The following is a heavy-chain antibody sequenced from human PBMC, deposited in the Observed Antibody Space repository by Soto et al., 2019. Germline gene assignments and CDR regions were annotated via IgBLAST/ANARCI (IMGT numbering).Heavy chain of an antibody. CDR2: IYHSGST. CDR3: AAGGGLPRYY. D-gene: IGHD1-26*01. CDR1: GGSISSGGYS. J-gene: IGHJ4*02. Sequence: QLQLQESGSGLVKPSQTLSLTCAVSGGSISSGGYSWSWIRQPPGKGLEWIGYIYHSGSTYYNPSRKSRVTISVARSKNQCYLKLSSVTAADTAVYYCAAGGGLPRYYWGQGTLVTVSS. V-gene: IGHV4-30-2*01.